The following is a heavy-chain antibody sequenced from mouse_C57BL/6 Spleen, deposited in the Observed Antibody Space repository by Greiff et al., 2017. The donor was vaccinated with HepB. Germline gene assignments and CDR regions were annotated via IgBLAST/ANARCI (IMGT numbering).Heavy chain of an antibody. J-gene: IGHJ3*01. D-gene: IGHD2-5*01. CDR2: IDPSDSYT. V-gene: IGHV1-69*01. CDR1: GYTFTSYW. CDR3: ATSYSNPFAY. Sequence: QVQLQQPGAELVMPGASVKLSCKASGYTFTSYWMHWVKQRPGQGLEWIGEIDPSDSYTNYNQKFKGKSTLTVDKSSSTAYMQLSSLTSEDSAVYYSATSYSNPFAYWGQGTLVTVSA.